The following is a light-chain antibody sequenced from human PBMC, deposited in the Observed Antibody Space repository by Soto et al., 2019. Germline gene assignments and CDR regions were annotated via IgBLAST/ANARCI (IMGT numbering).Light chain of an antibody. CDR1: QSVRSY. V-gene: IGKV3-11*01. CDR2: DAS. Sequence: EIVLTQSPVTLSLSPGERATLSCRASQSVRSYLAWYQQKPGQAPRLLIYDASSRAAGIPTRFSGSGSGTDFTLTISSLEPEDFGLYYCQQRSDWPSTFGGVTKVEIK. CDR3: QQRSDWPST. J-gene: IGKJ4*01.